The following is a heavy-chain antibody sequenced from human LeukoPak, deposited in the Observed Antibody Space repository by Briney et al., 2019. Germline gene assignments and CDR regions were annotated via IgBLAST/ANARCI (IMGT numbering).Heavy chain of an antibody. V-gene: IGHV3-64*01. CDR2: ISSNGDST. CDR3: AREYYYEELDY. CDR1: GFTFSSYP. J-gene: IGHJ4*02. Sequence: GGSLRLSCAASGFTFSSYPMHWVRQAPGKGLEYVSGISSNGDSTYYANSVEGRFTISRDNSKNTLYLQMGSLRAEDMAVYYCAREYYYEELDYWGQGTLVTVSS. D-gene: IGHD3-22*01.